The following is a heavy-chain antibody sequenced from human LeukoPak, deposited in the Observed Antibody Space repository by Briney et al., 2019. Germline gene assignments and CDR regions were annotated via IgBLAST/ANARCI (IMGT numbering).Heavy chain of an antibody. CDR3: AKDFADRRGGWYRASDY. CDR2: ISGSGGST. J-gene: IGHJ4*02. CDR1: GFTFSSYS. Sequence: GGSLRLSCAASGFTFSSYSMSWVRQAPGKGLEWVSGISGSGGSTYYADSVKGRFTISRDNSKNTLYLQMNSLRAEDTAVYYCAKDFADRRGGWYRASDYWGQGTLVTVFS. V-gene: IGHV3-23*01. D-gene: IGHD6-19*01.